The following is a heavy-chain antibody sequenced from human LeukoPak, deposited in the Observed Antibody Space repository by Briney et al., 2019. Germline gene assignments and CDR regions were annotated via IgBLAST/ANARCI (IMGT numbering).Heavy chain of an antibody. CDR3: ARDSYCSSTSCYAPVDY. CDR1: GYTFTGYY. J-gene: IGHJ4*02. V-gene: IGHV1-2*02. Sequence: ASVKVSCKASGYTFTGYYMHWVRQAPGQGLEWMGWINPNSGGTNYAQKFQGRVTMTRDTSISTAYMELSRLRSDDTAVYYCARDSYCSSTSCYAPVDYWGQGTLVTV. CDR2: INPNSGGT. D-gene: IGHD2-2*01.